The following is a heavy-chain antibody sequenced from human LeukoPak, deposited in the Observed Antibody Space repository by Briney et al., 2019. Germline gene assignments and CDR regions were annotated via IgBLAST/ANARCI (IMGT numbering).Heavy chain of an antibody. CDR3: ARKGDNWNYDWFDP. J-gene: IGHJ5*02. D-gene: IGHD1-7*01. CDR2: IHYSGST. CDR1: GGSISSYY. V-gene: IGHV4-59*01. Sequence: SETLSLTCTVSGGSISSYYWSWIRQPPGKGLEWIGYIHYSGSTNYNPSLKSRVTISVDTSKNQFSLKLSSVTAADTAVYYCARKGDNWNYDWFDPWGQGTLVTVSS.